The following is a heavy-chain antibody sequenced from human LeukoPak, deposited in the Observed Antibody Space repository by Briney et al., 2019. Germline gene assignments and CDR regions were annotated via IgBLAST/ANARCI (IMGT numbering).Heavy chain of an antibody. Sequence: PSETLSLTCTVSGGSISSYYWSWIRQPPGKGLEWIGYIYYSGSTNYNPSLKSRVTISVDTSKNQFSLKLSSVTAADTAVYYRARGEPYYDFWSGYYFDYWGQGTLVTVSS. V-gene: IGHV4-59*01. J-gene: IGHJ4*02. CDR3: ARGEPYYDFWSGYYFDY. D-gene: IGHD3-3*01. CDR2: IYYSGST. CDR1: GGSISSYY.